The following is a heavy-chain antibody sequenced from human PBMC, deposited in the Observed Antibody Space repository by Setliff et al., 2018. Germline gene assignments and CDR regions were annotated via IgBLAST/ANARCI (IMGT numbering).Heavy chain of an antibody. CDR2: IFTSGST. Sequence: KTSETLSLTCRVSGGSVSTFYWTWIRQPPGKGLEWIGYIFTSGSTQYNPSLKSRATISRDTSSNQFSLKLFSVTAADTAVYYCAHSTTFDLHHDYWGQGALVTVS. J-gene: IGHJ4*02. V-gene: IGHV4-4*09. CDR1: GGSVSTFY. CDR3: AHSTTFDLHHDY. D-gene: IGHD3-9*01.